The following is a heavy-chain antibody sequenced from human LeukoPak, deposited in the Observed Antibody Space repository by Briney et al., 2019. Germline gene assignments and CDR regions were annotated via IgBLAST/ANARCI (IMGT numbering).Heavy chain of an antibody. CDR1: GFTFSSYS. Sequence: GGSLRLSCAASGFTFSSYSMNWVRQAPGKGLKWVSSISSSSSYIYYADSVKGRFTISRDNAKNSLYLQMNSLRAEDTAVYYCARGCSWYHAFDIWGQGTMVTVSS. CDR2: ISSSSSYI. CDR3: ARGCSWYHAFDI. J-gene: IGHJ3*02. D-gene: IGHD6-13*01. V-gene: IGHV3-21*01.